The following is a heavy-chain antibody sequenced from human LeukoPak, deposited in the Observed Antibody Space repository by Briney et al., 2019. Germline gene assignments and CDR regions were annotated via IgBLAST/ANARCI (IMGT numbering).Heavy chain of an antibody. CDR3: TSLGMPYGDFDY. Sequence: SCKASGGTFIRYWMHWVRQVPGKGLVWVSHINTDGSSTRYADSVKGRFTMSRDNAKNTLYLQMNSLRAEDTAVYFCTSLGMPYGDFDYWGQGTPVTVSS. D-gene: IGHD2-2*01. V-gene: IGHV3-74*01. J-gene: IGHJ4*02. CDR2: INTDGSST. CDR1: GGTFIRYW.